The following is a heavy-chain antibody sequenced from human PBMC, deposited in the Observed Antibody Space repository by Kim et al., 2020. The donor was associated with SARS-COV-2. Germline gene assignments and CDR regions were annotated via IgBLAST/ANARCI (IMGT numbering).Heavy chain of an antibody. Sequence: SETLSLTCTVSGGSISSSSYYWGWIRQPPGKGLEWIGSIYYSGSTYYNPSLKSRVTISVDTSKNQFSLKLSSVTAADTAVYYCARDSMIVVVSQHWGQGTLVTVSS. CDR2: IYYSGST. V-gene: IGHV4-39*07. CDR3: ARDSMIVVVSQH. CDR1: GGSISSSSYY. J-gene: IGHJ1*01. D-gene: IGHD3-22*01.